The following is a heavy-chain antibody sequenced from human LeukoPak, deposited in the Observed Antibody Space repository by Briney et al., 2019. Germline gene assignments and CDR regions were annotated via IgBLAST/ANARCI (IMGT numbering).Heavy chain of an antibody. Sequence: PGGSLRLSCAASGFTFSGSAMHWVRQASGKGLEWVGRIRSKANSYATAYAASVKGRFTISRDDSKNTAYLQMNSLKTEDTAVYYCTRPDYYDSSGYYYGVDYWGQGTLVTVSS. CDR1: GFTFSGSA. V-gene: IGHV3-73*01. D-gene: IGHD3-22*01. CDR3: TRPDYYDSSGYYYGVDY. J-gene: IGHJ4*02. CDR2: IRSKANSYAT.